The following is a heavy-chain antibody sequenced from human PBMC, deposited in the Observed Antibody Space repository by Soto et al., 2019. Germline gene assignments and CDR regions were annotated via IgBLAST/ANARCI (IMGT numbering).Heavy chain of an antibody. D-gene: IGHD3-16*02. CDR1: GFIFSSYA. J-gene: IGHJ4*02. CDR2: ISGSGGST. V-gene: IGHV3-23*01. CDR3: AKDAFGGVIVYYFDY. Sequence: EVQLLESGGGLGQPGGSLRLSCAASGFIFSSYAMSWVRQTPGKGLECASAISGSGGSTYYADSVKGRFTISRDNSKNTLYLQMNSLRAEDTAVYYCAKDAFGGVIVYYFDYWGQGTLVTVSS.